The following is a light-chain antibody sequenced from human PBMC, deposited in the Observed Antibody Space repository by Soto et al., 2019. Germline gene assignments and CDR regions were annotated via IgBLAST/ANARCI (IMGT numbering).Light chain of an antibody. V-gene: IGLV2-8*01. CDR1: SSDIGGYNY. Sequence: QSVLTQRPSASGSPGQSVTISCTGTSSDIGGYNYVSWYQQHPGMAPKLIIYEVTKRPSGVPDRFPGSKSGNTASLTVSGLRAEDEADYYCSSYAGSNNLKVFGGGTKLTVL. J-gene: IGLJ2*01. CDR3: SSYAGSNNLKV. CDR2: EVT.